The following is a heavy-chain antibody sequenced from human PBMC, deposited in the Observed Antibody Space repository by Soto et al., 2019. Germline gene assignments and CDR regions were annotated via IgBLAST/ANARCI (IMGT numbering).Heavy chain of an antibody. CDR1: GYTFTSYG. CDR2: ISAYNGDT. D-gene: IGHD2-8*01. CDR3: ARSGAYCTSITCLFDSF. Sequence: QAQLVQSGAEVKKPGASVKVSCRASGYTFTSYGYAWVRQAPGQGLEWMGWISAYNGDTNYAKKFQDRITLTAATSTTTAYMELRNLGSDDTAVYYCARSGAYCTSITCLFDSFWGLGTLVTVSS. J-gene: IGHJ4*02. V-gene: IGHV1-18*01.